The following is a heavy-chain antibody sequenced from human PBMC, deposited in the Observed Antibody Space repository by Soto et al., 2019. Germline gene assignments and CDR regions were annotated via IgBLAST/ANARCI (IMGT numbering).Heavy chain of an antibody. CDR1: GGSFSTYY. D-gene: IGHD3-9*01. CDR2: INHSGSN. CDR3: ARGGSNDWQVAFDI. Sequence: QLQQWGAGLLKPSETLSLTCVVSGGSFSTYYYNWIRQSPGKGLEWIEEINHSGSNNYSPSLKSRVTMSLDTSKNQFSLKLTSVTAADTAVYYCARGGSNDWQVAFDIWGQGTMVTVSS. V-gene: IGHV4-34*01. J-gene: IGHJ3*02.